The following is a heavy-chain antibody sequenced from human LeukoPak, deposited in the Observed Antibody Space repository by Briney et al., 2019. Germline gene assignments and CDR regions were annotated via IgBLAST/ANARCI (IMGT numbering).Heavy chain of an antibody. V-gene: IGHV3-23*01. J-gene: IGHJ4*02. D-gene: IGHD3-22*01. CDR1: GGSISSYY. Sequence: PSETLSLTCSVSGGSISSYYWSWVRQAPGKGLEWVSAISGSGGSTYYADSVKGRFTISRDNSKNTLYLQMNSLRAEDTAVYYCAKDRRQRHYDSSGYYYWGQGTLVTVSS. CDR2: ISGSGGST. CDR3: AKDRRQRHYDSSGYYY.